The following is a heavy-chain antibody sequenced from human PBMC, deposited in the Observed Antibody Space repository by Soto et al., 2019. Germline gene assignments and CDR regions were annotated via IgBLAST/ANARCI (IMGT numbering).Heavy chain of an antibody. CDR2: ISAYNGNT. V-gene: IGHV1-18*04. CDR3: DRLRYQVAMATTNFDY. J-gene: IGHJ4*02. CDR1: GYTFTSYG. Sequence: ASGKVSCKASGYTFTSYGISWVRQAPGQGLEWMGWISAYNGNTNYAQKLQGRVNMTTDTSTSKAYMELRSLRSDDTAVYYCDRLRYQVAMATTNFDYWAQGDLVSVS. D-gene: IGHD1-1*01.